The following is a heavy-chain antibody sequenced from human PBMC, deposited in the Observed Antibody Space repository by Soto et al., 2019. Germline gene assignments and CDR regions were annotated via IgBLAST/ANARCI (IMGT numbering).Heavy chain of an antibody. CDR2: ISYDGGNK. CDR1: GFPFSSYV. CDR3: AREIERLFGY. Sequence: QVQLVESGGGVVQPGRSLRLSGAASGFPFSSYVLHGVRRVPGKGLEWGAVISYDGGNKYKAYSVKGRFTISRDNSKNTLYLQMNSLRAEDTAVYYCAREIERLFGYWGQGTLVTVSS. J-gene: IGHJ4*02. D-gene: IGHD3-3*01. V-gene: IGHV3-30*03.